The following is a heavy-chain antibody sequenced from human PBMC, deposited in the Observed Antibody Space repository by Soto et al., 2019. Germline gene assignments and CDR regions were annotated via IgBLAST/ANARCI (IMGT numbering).Heavy chain of an antibody. J-gene: IGHJ4*02. CDR2: ISAYNGNT. CDR1: GYTFTSYG. Sequence: ASVKVSCKASGYTFTSYGISWVRQAPGQGLEWMGWISAYNGNTNYAQKLQGRVTMTTDTSTGTAYMELRSLRSDDTAVNYCTRSVCPGSGGSCYDGVLDYWCQGTLVTVSS. D-gene: IGHD2-15*01. CDR3: TRSVCPGSGGSCYDGVLDY. V-gene: IGHV1-18*04.